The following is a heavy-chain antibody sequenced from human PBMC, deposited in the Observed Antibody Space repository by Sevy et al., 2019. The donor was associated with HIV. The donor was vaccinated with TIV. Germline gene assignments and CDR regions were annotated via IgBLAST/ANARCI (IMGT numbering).Heavy chain of an antibody. V-gene: IGHV1-18*01. Sequence: ASVKVSCRTSGYTFTHYRLNWVRQAPGQGLEWMGWITTYNGYTYYAQQLQGRVTITRDTSTTTTYMELRSLTSDDTVIYFCARGDYAWDYWGQGTLVTVSS. CDR3: ARGDYAWDY. CDR2: ITTYNGYT. D-gene: IGHD4-17*01. CDR1: GYTFTHYR. J-gene: IGHJ4*02.